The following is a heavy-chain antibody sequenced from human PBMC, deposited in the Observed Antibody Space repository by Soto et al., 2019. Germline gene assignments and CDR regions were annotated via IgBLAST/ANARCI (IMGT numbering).Heavy chain of an antibody. V-gene: IGHV4-59*01. Sequence: PSETLSLTCTVSGFSISSYDLSWIRQPPGKGLEWIGYIYYSGSTNYNPSLKSRVTISVDTSKNQYSLKLSSVTAADTAVYYCARSDSSSWAINWFDPWGQGTLVTVSS. D-gene: IGHD6-13*01. CDR2: IYYSGST. CDR3: ARSDSSSWAINWFDP. J-gene: IGHJ5*02. CDR1: GFSISSYD.